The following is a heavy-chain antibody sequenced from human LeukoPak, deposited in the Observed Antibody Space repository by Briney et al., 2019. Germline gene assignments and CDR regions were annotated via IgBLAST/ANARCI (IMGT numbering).Heavy chain of an antibody. CDR1: GGSFSGYY. CDR3: AREGDYYDSSGYYSS. V-gene: IGHV4-34*01. J-gene: IGHJ4*02. Sequence: PSETLSLTCAVYGGSFSGYYWSWIRQPPGKGLEWIGEINHSGSTNYNPSLKSRVTISVDTSKNQFSLKLSSVTAADTAVYYCAREGDYYDSSGYYSSWGQGTLVTVSS. D-gene: IGHD3-22*01. CDR2: INHSGST.